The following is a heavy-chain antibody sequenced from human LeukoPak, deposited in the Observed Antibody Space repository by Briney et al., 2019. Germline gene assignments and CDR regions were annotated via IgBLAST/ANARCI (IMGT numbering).Heavy chain of an antibody. D-gene: IGHD3-3*01. Sequence: SQTLSLTCTVSGGSISSGSYYWSWIRQPAGKGLEWIGRIYTSGSTSYNPSLKSRVTISVDTSKNQFSLKLSSVTAADTAVYYCARGSDFWSGYYGGEYFDYWGQGTLVTVSS. J-gene: IGHJ4*02. CDR3: ARGSDFWSGYYGGEYFDY. CDR2: IYTSGST. CDR1: GGSISSGSYY. V-gene: IGHV4-61*02.